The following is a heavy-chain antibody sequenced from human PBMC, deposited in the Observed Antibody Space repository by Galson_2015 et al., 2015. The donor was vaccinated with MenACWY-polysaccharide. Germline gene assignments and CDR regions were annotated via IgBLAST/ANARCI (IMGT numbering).Heavy chain of an antibody. CDR3: ARVRYSTGKYLFDY. CDR1: GFTFSNYA. J-gene: IGHJ4*02. V-gene: IGHV3-23*01. Sequence: SLRLSCAASGFTFSNYAMSWVRQAPGKGLEWVSTIGGSGSNTHYADSVKGRFTISRDNSKNTLSLQMNSLRTEDTAVYYCARVRYSTGKYLFDYWGQGTLVAVSS. D-gene: IGHD5-18*01. CDR2: IGGSGSNT.